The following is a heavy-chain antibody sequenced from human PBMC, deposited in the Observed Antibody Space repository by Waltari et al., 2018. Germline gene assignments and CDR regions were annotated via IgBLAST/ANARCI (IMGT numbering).Heavy chain of an antibody. D-gene: IGHD1-1*01. CDR1: GFTFSSYA. CDR3: ASFALTTTGDY. J-gene: IGHJ4*02. CDR2: RAYDGSNT. Sequence: QVQLVESGGGVVQPGRSLRLSCAASGFTFSSYAMHWVRQAPGKGLEWVAVRAYDGSNTYYADSVKGRFTISRDNSKNTLYLQMNSLRAEDTAVYYCASFALTTTGDYWGQGTLVTVSS. V-gene: IGHV3-30-3*01.